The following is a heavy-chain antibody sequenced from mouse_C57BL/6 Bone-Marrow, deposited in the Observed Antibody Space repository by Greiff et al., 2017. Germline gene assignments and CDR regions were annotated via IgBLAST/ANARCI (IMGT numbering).Heavy chain of an antibody. D-gene: IGHD2-4*01. Sequence: EVQRVESEGGLVQPGSSMKLSCTASGFTFSDYYMAWVRQVPEKGLEWVANINYDGSSTYYLDSLKSRFIISRDNAKNILYLQMSSLKSEDTATYYCARVDYDGNYYAMDYWGQGTSVTVSS. CDR2: INYDGSST. CDR3: ARVDYDGNYYAMDY. J-gene: IGHJ4*01. V-gene: IGHV5-16*01. CDR1: GFTFSDYY.